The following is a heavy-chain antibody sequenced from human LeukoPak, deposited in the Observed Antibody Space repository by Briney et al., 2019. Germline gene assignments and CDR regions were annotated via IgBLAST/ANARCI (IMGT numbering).Heavy chain of an antibody. J-gene: IGHJ4*02. CDR1: GFTFSTYS. D-gene: IGHD2-15*01. V-gene: IGHV3-48*02. CDR3: ARESLQCNGDTCYSSYYLDY. CDR2: ITSSSSTI. Sequence: TGGSLRLSCAASGFTFSTYSMNWVRQAPGKGLEWVSHITSSSSTIYYADSVKGRFTISRDNAKNSLYLQMNSLRDEDTAVYYCARESLQCNGDTCYSSYYLDYWGQGTLVTVSS.